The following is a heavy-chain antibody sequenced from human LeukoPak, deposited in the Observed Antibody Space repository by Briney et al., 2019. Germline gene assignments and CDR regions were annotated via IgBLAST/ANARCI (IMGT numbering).Heavy chain of an antibody. CDR3: ARDPGSTGNY. Sequence: GGSLRLSCAASGFTFNNYNMNWVRQAPGKGLEWVSYINSGSTTIYYADSVKGRFTISRDNAKNSLYLQMNSLRAEDTAVYYCARDPGSTGNYWGQGTLVTVSS. CDR2: INSGSTTI. CDR1: GFTFNNYN. D-gene: IGHD1-14*01. V-gene: IGHV3-48*01. J-gene: IGHJ4*02.